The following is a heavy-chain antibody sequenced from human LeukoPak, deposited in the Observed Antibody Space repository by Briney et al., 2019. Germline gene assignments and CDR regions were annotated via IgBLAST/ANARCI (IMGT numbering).Heavy chain of an antibody. CDR2: LHSDGSNT. CDR3: AKYAPPTTVVTRFFDY. Sequence: GGSLRLSCAASGFTFRDYWMHWVRQAPGKGLVWVSRLHSDGSNTTYADSVKGRFTISRDNSKNTLYLQMNSLRVEDTAVYYCAKYAPPTTVVTRFFDYWGQGTLVTVSS. J-gene: IGHJ4*02. D-gene: IGHD4-23*01. V-gene: IGHV3-74*01. CDR1: GFTFRDYW.